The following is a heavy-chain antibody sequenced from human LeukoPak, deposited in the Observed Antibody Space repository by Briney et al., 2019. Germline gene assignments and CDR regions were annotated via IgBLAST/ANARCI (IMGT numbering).Heavy chain of an antibody. CDR1: GYTFTSYY. Sequence: GASVKVSCKASGYTFTSYYLHWVRQAPGQGLECMGIINPSGGSTSYAQKFQGRVTITADKSTSTAHMELSSLRSEDTAVYYCARGGYGIAVAAIDYWGQGTLVTVSS. CDR2: INPSGGST. J-gene: IGHJ4*02. D-gene: IGHD6-19*01. V-gene: IGHV1-46*01. CDR3: ARGGYGIAVAAIDY.